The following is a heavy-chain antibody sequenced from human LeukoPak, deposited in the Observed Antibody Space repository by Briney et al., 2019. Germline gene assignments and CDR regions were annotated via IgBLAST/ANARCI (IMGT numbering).Heavy chain of an antibody. Sequence: GGSLRLSCAASGFTFSSYEMNWVRQAPGKGLEWVSYISSSGSTIYYADSLKGRFTISRDNSKNTLYLQMNSLRAEDTAVYYCAKDSAYYYDSSGYFYDWGQGTLVTVSS. CDR3: AKDSAYYYDSSGYFYD. CDR2: ISSSGSTI. V-gene: IGHV3-48*03. J-gene: IGHJ4*02. CDR1: GFTFSSYE. D-gene: IGHD3-22*01.